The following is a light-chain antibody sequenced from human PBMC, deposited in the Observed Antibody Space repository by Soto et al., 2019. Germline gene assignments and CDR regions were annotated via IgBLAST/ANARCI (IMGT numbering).Light chain of an antibody. J-gene: IGKJ2*01. CDR2: GAS. CDR1: QSVSSTY. Sequence: EIVLTQSTGTLSLSPGERATLSCRASQSVSSTYLAWYQQRPGQAPSLLIYGASSRATGIPDTFSGSGSWTDFTLTISRLEAEDFAVYYCQQYGSSPPMYSFGQGTKLEIK. V-gene: IGKV3-20*01. CDR3: QQYGSSPPMYS.